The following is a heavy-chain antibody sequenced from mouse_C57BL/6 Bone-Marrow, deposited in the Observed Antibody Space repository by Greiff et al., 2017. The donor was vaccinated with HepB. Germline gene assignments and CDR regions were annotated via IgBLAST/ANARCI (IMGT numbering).Heavy chain of an antibody. CDR3: ARRRSSYDWFAY. V-gene: IGHV5-6*01. D-gene: IGHD1-1*01. Sequence: EVQGVESGGDLVKPGGSLKLSCAASGFTFSSYGMSWVRQTPDKRLEWVATISSGGSYTYYPDSVKGRFTISRDNAKNTLYLQMSSLKSEDTAMYYCARRRSSYDWFAYWGQGTLVTVSA. J-gene: IGHJ3*01. CDR1: GFTFSSYG. CDR2: ISSGGSYT.